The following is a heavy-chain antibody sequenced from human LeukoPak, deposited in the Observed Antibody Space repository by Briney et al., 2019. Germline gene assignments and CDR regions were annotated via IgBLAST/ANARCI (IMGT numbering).Heavy chain of an antibody. CDR1: GYTFTGYY. CDR3: PRGVGSAQGQSSDY. V-gene: IGHV1-2*02. D-gene: IGHD3-10*01. CDR2: INPNSGGT. J-gene: IGHJ4*02. Sequence: ASVKVSCKASGYTFTGYYMHWVRQAPGQGLEWMGWINPNSGGTNYAQKFQGRVTMTRDTSISTAYMELSRLRSDDTAVYYCPRGVGSAQGQSSDYWGQGTLVTVSS.